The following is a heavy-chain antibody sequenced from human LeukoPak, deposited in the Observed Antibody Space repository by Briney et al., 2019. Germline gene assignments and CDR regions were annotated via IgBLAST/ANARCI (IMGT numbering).Heavy chain of an antibody. CDR2: MNPNSGNT. J-gene: IGHJ4*02. CDR1: GYTFTSYD. Sequence: GASVKVSCKASGYTFTSYDINWVRQATGQGLEWMGWMNPNSGNTGYAQKFQGRVTMTRNTSISTAYMELSSLRSEDTAVYYCARGYYYDSSGYYYLSFDYWGQGTLVTVSS. D-gene: IGHD3-22*01. V-gene: IGHV1-8*01. CDR3: ARGYYYDSSGYYYLSFDY.